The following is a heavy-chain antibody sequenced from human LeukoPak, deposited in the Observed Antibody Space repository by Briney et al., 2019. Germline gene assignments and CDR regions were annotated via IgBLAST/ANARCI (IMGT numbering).Heavy chain of an antibody. CDR2: IHYTGNT. Sequence: SETLSLTCTVSGGSISNYYWSWIRQSPGKGLEWIAHIHYTGNTYYNPSLKSRVTISVDTSKNQFSLKLSSVTAADTAVYYCARGHPYYFDYWGQGTLVTVSS. CDR1: GGSISNYY. J-gene: IGHJ4*02. CDR3: ARGHPYYFDY. V-gene: IGHV4-59*01.